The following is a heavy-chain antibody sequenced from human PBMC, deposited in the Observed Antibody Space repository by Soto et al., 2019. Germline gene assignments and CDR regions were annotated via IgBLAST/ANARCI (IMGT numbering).Heavy chain of an antibody. V-gene: IGHV1-69*02. CDR1: RGTFSYNT. CDR2: VIPMVGMS. J-gene: IGHJ4*02. CDR3: ATNYGSGSTHFDY. Sequence: QVQLVQSGAEVKKPGSSVKVSCTASRGTFSYNTISWVRQAPGQGLEWMGRVIPMVGMSSYAQKFQGRLTIPADKSTRTVYMVLNSLRPEDTALYYCATNYGSGSTHFDYWGQGTLVTVSS. D-gene: IGHD3-10*01.